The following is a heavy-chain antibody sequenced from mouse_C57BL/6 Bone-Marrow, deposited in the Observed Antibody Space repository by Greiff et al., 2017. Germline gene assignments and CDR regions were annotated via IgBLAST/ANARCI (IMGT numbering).Heavy chain of an antibody. CDR1: GYTFTDYY. CDR3: ARGWYFDV. Sequence: QVQLQQSGAELVRPGASVKLSCKASGYTFTDYYMHWVKQRPGQGLEWIARIDPGSGNTYYNEKFKGKATLTADKSSSTAYMLLSSLTSEDSAVYFCARGWYFDVWGTGTTVTVSS. J-gene: IGHJ1*03. CDR2: IDPGSGNT. V-gene: IGHV1-76*01.